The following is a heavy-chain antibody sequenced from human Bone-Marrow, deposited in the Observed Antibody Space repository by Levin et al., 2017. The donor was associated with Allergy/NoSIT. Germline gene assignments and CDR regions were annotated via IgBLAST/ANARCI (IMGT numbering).Heavy chain of an antibody. J-gene: IGHJ5*02. CDR1: GLTFSSYG. V-gene: IGHV3-30*18. CDR2: ISYDGINK. Sequence: GGSLRLSCAASGLTFSSYGMHWDRQAPGKGLEWVALISYDGINKKYADSLKGRVTISRDNSKNTLYLQLHSLRTEDTAVYFCAKGDYYDSPMAWGRGTLVSVSS. D-gene: IGHD3-22*01. CDR3: AKGDYYDSPMA.